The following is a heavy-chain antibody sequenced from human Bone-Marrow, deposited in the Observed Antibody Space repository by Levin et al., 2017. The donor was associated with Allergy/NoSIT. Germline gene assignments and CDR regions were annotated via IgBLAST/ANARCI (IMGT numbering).Heavy chain of an antibody. J-gene: IGHJ4*02. CDR2: ISGGGGST. V-gene: IGHV3-23*01. D-gene: IGHD2-15*01. Sequence: GESLKISCAASGFTFSNYAMSWVRQAPGKGLEWVSGISGGGGSTYYADSVKGRFTISRDNSKNTLYLQMNSLRAEDTAVYYCARSSGRYCSGGSCYGDYWGQGTLVTVSS. CDR3: ARSSGRYCSGGSCYGDY. CDR1: GFTFSNYA.